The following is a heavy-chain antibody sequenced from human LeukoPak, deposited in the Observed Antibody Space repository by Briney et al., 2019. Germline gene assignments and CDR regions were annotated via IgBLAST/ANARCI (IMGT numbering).Heavy chain of an antibody. Sequence: GRSLRLSCAASGFTFSSYGMHWVRQAPGKGLEWVAVISYDGSNKYYADSVKGRFTISRDNSKNTLYLQMNSLRAEDTAVYYCAKDDGSGSYYKGYFDYWGQGTLVTVSS. CDR3: AKDDGSGSYYKGYFDY. CDR1: GFTFSSYG. CDR2: ISYDGSNK. D-gene: IGHD3-10*01. V-gene: IGHV3-30*18. J-gene: IGHJ4*02.